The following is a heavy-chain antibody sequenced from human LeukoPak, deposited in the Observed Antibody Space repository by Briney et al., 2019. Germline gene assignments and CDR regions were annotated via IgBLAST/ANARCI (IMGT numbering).Heavy chain of an antibody. CDR2: IIPIFGTA. J-gene: IGHJ6*03. V-gene: IGHV1-69*13. CDR3: ARGSERITIFGVSNRRDYYYYMDV. CDR1: GGTFSSYA. D-gene: IGHD3-3*01. Sequence: SVKVSCKASGGTFSSYAISWVRQAPGQGLEWMGGIIPIFGTANYAQKFQGRVTITADESTSTAYMELSSLRSEDTAVYYCARGSERITIFGVSNRRDYYYYMDVWGKGTTVTVSS.